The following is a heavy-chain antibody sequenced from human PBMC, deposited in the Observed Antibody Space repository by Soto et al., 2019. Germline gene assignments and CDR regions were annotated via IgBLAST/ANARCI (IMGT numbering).Heavy chain of an antibody. CDR3: ARGGAGRRSGRMGASAC. D-gene: IGHD6-19*01. Sequence: SGGLLSHSGAVAECPCGDYFLSWLSKDPGEGLEWVSYISTSGSTIYYADSVKGRFTISRDNAKNSLYLQMNSLRAEDTAVYYCARGGAGRRSGRMGASACRGHGTMVTGSS. CDR1: ECPCGDYF. V-gene: IGHV3-11*01. J-gene: IGHJ3*01. CDR2: ISTSGSTI.